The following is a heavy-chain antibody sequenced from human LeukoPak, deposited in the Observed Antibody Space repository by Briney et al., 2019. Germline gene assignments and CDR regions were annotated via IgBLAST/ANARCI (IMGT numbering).Heavy chain of an antibody. Sequence: ASVKVSCKASGYTFTGYYMHWVRQAPGQGLEWMGWINPNSGGTNYAQKFQGRVTITADESTSTAYMELSSLRSEDTAVYYCARDFDTGGYVRFDTWGQGTQVTVSS. CDR2: INPNSGGT. V-gene: IGHV1-2*02. J-gene: IGHJ5*02. CDR1: GYTFTGYY. D-gene: IGHD3-22*01. CDR3: ARDFDTGGYVRFDT.